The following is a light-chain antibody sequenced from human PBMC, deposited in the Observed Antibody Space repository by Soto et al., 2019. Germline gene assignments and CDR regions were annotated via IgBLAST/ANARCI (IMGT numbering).Light chain of an antibody. V-gene: IGKV3-15*01. CDR3: KQYNNCPT. Sequence: EIVMTQSPATLSVSPGERATLSCSASQSVSSNLAWYQQKPGQAPRLLIYGASTRATGIPARFSGSGSGTEFTLTISSLQSEDFAVYYCKQYNNCPTFGQGTKVDIK. J-gene: IGKJ1*01. CDR2: GAS. CDR1: QSVSSN.